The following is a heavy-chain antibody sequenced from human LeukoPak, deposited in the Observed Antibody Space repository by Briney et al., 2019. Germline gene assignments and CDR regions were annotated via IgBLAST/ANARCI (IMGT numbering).Heavy chain of an antibody. CDR3: VRDQRTYYYNY. CDR1: GFTFSSYS. V-gene: IGHV3-21*01. D-gene: IGHD3/OR15-3a*01. J-gene: IGHJ4*02. CDR2: ISSSSSYI. Sequence: GGSLRLSCAASGFTFSSYSMNWVRQAPGQGLEWVSSISSSSSYIYYADSVKGRFTISRDNAKNSLYLQMNSLRADDTAVYYCVRDQRTYYYNYWGQGTLVTVSS.